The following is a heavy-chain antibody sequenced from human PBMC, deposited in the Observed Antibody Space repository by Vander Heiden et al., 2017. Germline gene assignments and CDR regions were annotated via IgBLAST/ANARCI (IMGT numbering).Heavy chain of an antibody. CDR3: ARIGAEDWFDP. D-gene: IGHD3-10*01. CDR1: GFSLSNARMS. J-gene: IGHJ5*02. Sequence: QVTLKESGPVLVKPTETLTLTCTVSGFSLSNARMSVSWIRQPPGTALGWLAHFFSNYEKSYSTSLKSRLTLSKDTSKSQVVLTMTNMDPVDTATYYCARIGAEDWFDPWGQGTLVTVSS. V-gene: IGHV2-26*01. CDR2: FFSNYEK.